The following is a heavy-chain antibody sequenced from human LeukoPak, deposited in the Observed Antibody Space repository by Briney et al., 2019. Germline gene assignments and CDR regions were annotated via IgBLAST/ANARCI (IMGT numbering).Heavy chain of an antibody. Sequence: PGRSLRLSCAASGFTFSSYPMHWVRQAPGKGLEWVAVISYDGSNKYYADSVKGRFTISRDNSKNTLYLQMNSLRAEDTAVYYCARDRTRPLFWVAGPYYYYGMDVWGQGTTVTVSS. J-gene: IGHJ6*02. D-gene: IGHD6-19*01. CDR3: ARDRTRPLFWVAGPYYYYGMDV. CDR2: ISYDGSNK. CDR1: GFTFSSYP. V-gene: IGHV3-30*04.